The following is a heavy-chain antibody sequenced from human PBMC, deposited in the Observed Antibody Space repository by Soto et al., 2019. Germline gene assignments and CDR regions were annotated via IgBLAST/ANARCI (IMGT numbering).Heavy chain of an antibody. Sequence: QVQLVQSGAEVKKPGSPVKVSCKASGGTFSSYTISWVRQAPGQGLEWMGRIIPILGIANYAQKFQGRVTITADKSTSTAYMELSSLRSEDTAVYYCARLASVSGYYYYGMDVWGQGTTVTVSS. CDR1: GGTFSSYT. J-gene: IGHJ6*02. D-gene: IGHD6-19*01. CDR3: ARLASVSGYYYYGMDV. CDR2: IIPILGIA. V-gene: IGHV1-69*02.